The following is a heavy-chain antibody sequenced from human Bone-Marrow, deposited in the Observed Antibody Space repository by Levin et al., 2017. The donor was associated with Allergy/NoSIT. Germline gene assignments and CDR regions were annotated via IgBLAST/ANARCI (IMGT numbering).Heavy chain of an antibody. Sequence: GGSLRLSCAASGFSFRSESMSWVRQAPGKGLEWVAIISTGGGIIHYADSVKGRFTISRDNSKNTLFLQMDSLRDEDTALYHCVKDMMGVAHPGWDYWGQGIRVPVSS. CDR1: GFSFRSES. J-gene: IGHJ4*02. V-gene: IGHV3-23*01. CDR2: ISTGGGII. D-gene: IGHD3-22*01. CDR3: VKDMMGVAHPGWDY.